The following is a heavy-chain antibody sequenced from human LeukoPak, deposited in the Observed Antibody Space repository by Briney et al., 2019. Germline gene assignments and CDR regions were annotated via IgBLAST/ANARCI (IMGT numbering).Heavy chain of an antibody. CDR2: ISSSGRSI. CDR3: ARDPLSSSSFDL. J-gene: IGHJ4*02. V-gene: IGHV3-48*01. Sequence: GGSLRLSCAASGFTFSSYSMTWVRQPPGKGLEWVSYISSSGRSIYYADSVKGRFTISRDSAKNSLFLQMNSLRAEDTAVYYCARDPLSSSSFDLWGQGTLVTVSS. D-gene: IGHD6-13*01. CDR1: GFTFSSYS.